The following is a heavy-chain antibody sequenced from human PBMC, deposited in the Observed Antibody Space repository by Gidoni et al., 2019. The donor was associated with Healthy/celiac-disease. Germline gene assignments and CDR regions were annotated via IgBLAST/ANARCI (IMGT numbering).Heavy chain of an antibody. Sequence: QVQLQESGPGLVKPSQTLSLTCTVSGGSISSGDYYWSWIRQPPGKGLEWIGYIYYSGSTYYNPSLKSRVTISVDTSKNQFSLKLSSVTAADTAVYYCARGVDFWSGYYPRTPFDYWGQGTLVTVSS. J-gene: IGHJ4*02. CDR1: GGSISSGDYY. CDR3: ARGVDFWSGYYPRTPFDY. D-gene: IGHD3-3*01. CDR2: IYYSGST. V-gene: IGHV4-30-4*01.